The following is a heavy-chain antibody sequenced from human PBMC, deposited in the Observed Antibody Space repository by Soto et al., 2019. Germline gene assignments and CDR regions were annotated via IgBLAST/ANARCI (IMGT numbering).Heavy chain of an antibody. CDR2: ISGSGAST. V-gene: IGHV3-23*01. CDR3: AKRSSGWYKAPFDY. CDR1: GFTFSSYA. J-gene: IGHJ4*02. Sequence: EVQLLESGGGLVQPGGSLRLSCAASGFTFSSYAMAWVRQAPGKGLEWVSGISGSGASTYYADSVKGRFTISRDNSKNMLYLEMNSLRAVDSAVYYCAKRSSGWYKAPFDYWGQGALVTVSS. D-gene: IGHD6-19*01.